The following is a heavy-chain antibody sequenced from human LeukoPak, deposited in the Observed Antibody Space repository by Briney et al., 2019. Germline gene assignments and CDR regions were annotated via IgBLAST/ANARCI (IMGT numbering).Heavy chain of an antibody. CDR3: ARPPPRGSWAFEI. Sequence: PGGSLRLSCAASGFTVSSNYMSWVRQAPGKGLEWVSLIYSDGSASYADSVRGRFGISRDNSKNTLYLRMNSLRAEDTAVYYCARPPPRGSWAFEIWGQGTMVTVSS. D-gene: IGHD6-19*01. J-gene: IGHJ3*02. CDR2: IYSDGSA. CDR1: GFTVSSNY. V-gene: IGHV3-66*04.